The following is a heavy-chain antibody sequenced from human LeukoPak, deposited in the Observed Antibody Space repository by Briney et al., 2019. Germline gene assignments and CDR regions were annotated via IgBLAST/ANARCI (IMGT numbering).Heavy chain of an antibody. CDR1: GGSISSYY. D-gene: IGHD3-10*01. J-gene: IGHJ3*02. V-gene: IGHV4-59*01. CDR3: ARNFGLWFGELLSSDAFDI. CDR2: IYYSGST. Sequence: SETLSLTCTVSGGSISSYYWSWIRQPPGKGLEWIGYIYYSGSTNYNPSLKSRVTISVDTSKNQFSLKLSSVTAADTAVYYCARNFGLWFGELLSSDAFDIWGQGTMVTVSS.